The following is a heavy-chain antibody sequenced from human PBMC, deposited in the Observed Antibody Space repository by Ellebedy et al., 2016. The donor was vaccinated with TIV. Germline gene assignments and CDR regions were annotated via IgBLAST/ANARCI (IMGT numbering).Heavy chain of an antibody. CDR2: IYRSGTT. CDR1: GDSMISSTYF. J-gene: IGHJ4*02. Sequence: MPGGSLRLSCTVSGDSMISSTYFWVWIRQPPGKGLEWIGSIYRSGTTYYNPSLKSRVTISVDTSKNQFSLKLNSVTAADTAVYYCARDGGSVRFDYWGQGTLVTVSS. V-gene: IGHV4-39*07. D-gene: IGHD3-16*01. CDR3: ARDGGSVRFDY.